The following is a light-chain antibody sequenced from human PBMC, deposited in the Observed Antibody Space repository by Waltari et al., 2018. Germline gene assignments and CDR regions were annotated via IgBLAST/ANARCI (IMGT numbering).Light chain of an antibody. V-gene: IGLV3-21*04. CDR2: YND. CDR1: NIGSKS. CDR3: QVWDSSSDHVV. Sequence: SYVLTQPPSVSVAPGKTASITCGGNNIGSKSVHWYQRKAGQAPELFIFYNDDRPSGIPERFSGSNSGNTATLTISRVEAGDEADYYCQVWDSSSDHVVFGGGTKLTVL. J-gene: IGLJ2*01.